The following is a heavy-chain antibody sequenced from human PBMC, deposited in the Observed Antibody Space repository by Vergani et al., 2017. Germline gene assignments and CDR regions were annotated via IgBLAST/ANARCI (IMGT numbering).Heavy chain of an antibody. V-gene: IGHV3-23*01. CDR3: GRGSYNYN. D-gene: IGHD1-1*01. Sequence: EVQLLQSEGAVVQPGGSLRLSCVASGFTFSSHAMSWVRQGHGQGLEWVSSIKNTGKSTHYADSVKGRSTIARYNAKNTLYLQMNSLRVEDTAVYYCGRGSYNYNWCQGSLVTVSS. CDR2: IKNTGKST. J-gene: IGHJ4*02. CDR1: GFTFSSHA.